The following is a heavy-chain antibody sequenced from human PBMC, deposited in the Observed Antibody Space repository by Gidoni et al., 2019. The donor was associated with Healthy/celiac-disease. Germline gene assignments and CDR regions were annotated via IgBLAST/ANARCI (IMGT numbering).Heavy chain of an antibody. V-gene: IGHV3-49*03. D-gene: IGHD3-22*01. CDR3: TRAIDYYDSSDGGVDY. Sequence: EVQLVESGGGLVQPGRSLRLSCTASGFTFGDYAMSWFRQAPGKGLEWVGFIRSKAYGGTTEYAASVKGRFTISRDDSKSIAYLQMNSLKTEDTAVYYCTRAIDYYDSSDGGVDYWGQGTLVTVSS. CDR1: GFTFGDYA. CDR2: IRSKAYGGTT. J-gene: IGHJ4*02.